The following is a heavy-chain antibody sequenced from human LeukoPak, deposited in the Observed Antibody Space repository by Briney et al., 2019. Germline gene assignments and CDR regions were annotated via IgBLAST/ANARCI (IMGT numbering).Heavy chain of an antibody. Sequence: GSLRLSCVASGFTFSQYWMSWVRQAPGKGLEWVATTKPDGSEGFHVDSVKGRFTVSRDSAKNLLYLQMSSLRAEDAAVYYCARGSTWGGDYWGQGTLVTVSS. D-gene: IGHD3-16*01. CDR3: ARGSTWGGDY. J-gene: IGHJ4*02. V-gene: IGHV3-7*05. CDR1: GFTFSQYW. CDR2: TKPDGSEG.